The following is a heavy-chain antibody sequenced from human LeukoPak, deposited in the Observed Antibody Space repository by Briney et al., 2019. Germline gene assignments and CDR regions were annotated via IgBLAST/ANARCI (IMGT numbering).Heavy chain of an antibody. CDR3: ASDSSSWPPGAFDI. Sequence: GGSLRLSCAASVHPLCSYEINCVRDAPGRGREWVSYISSSGSTIYYADSVKGRFTISRDNAKNSLYLQMNSLRAEDTAVYYCASDSSSWPPGAFDIWGQGTMVTVSS. CDR2: ISSSGSTI. V-gene: IGHV3-48*03. CDR1: VHPLCSYE. D-gene: IGHD6-13*01. J-gene: IGHJ3*02.